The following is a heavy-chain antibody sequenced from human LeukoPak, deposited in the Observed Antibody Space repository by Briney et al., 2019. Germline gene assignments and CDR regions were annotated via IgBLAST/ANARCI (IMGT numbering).Heavy chain of an antibody. J-gene: IGHJ4*02. D-gene: IGHD2-2*01. CDR2: ISSSGSTI. CDR3: ANMRYCVITSCHVSFDY. V-gene: IGHV3-11*01. CDR1: GFTFSDYY. Sequence: NPGGSLRLSCAASGFTFSDYYMSWIRQAPGKGLEWVSYISSSGSTIYYADSVEGRFTISRDNAKNSLYLQMNSLRAEDTAVYYCANMRYCVITSCHVSFDYWGQGTLVTVSS.